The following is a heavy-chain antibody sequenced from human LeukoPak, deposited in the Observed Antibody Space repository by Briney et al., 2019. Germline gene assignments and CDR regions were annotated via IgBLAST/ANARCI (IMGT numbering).Heavy chain of an antibody. Sequence: KPSETLSLTCTVSGASTASHYWTWLRQPPGKELEWIAYMFDTVSTKSNPSPKSRLTLSVDTSKKKLSLRLSSVTAADTAVYYCATIKRGSTYGYFDFWGQGIKVTVSS. J-gene: IGHJ4*02. CDR1: GASTASHY. V-gene: IGHV4-59*11. D-gene: IGHD5-18*01. CDR2: MFDTVST. CDR3: ATIKRGSTYGYFDF.